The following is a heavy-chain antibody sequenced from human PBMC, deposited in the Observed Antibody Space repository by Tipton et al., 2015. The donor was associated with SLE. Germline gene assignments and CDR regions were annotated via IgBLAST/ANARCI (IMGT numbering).Heavy chain of an antibody. CDR2: ISSDEIYT. J-gene: IGHJ4*02. CDR3: ARDLTVGPLDY. V-gene: IGHV3-74*01. Sequence: SLRLSCAASGFTFSTYWMHWVRQAPGKGLVWVARISSDEIYTSYANSEKGRFTISRDNAKNTLYLQMNSLRAEDTAVYYCARDLTVGPLDYWGQGTLVTVSS. CDR1: GFTFSTYW.